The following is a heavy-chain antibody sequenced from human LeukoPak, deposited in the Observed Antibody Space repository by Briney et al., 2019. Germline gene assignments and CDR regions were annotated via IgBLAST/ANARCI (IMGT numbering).Heavy chain of an antibody. CDR3: ARGRGYSYGIDY. CDR2: IYDSGKT. J-gene: IGHJ4*02. D-gene: IGHD5-12*01. CDR1: GGSINSGGHY. V-gene: IGHV4-31*03. Sequence: PSETLSLTCTVSGGSINSGGHYWSWIRQHPGKGLEYIGYIYDSGKTYYNPSLKSRVTISEDTSENQFSLKLSSVTAVDTAVYYCARGRGYSYGIDYWGQGTLVTVSS.